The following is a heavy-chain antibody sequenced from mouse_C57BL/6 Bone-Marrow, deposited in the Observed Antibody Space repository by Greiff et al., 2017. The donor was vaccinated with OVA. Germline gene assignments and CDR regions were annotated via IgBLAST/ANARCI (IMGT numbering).Heavy chain of an antibody. J-gene: IGHJ2*01. CDR1: GYTFTSYW. CDR3: ARTKTAQAPWYFDY. Sequence: QVQLKQPGTELVKPGASVKLSCKASGYTFTSYWMHWVKQRPGQGLEWIGNINPSNGGTNYNEKFKSKATLTVDKSSSTAYMQLSSLTSEDSAVDYCARTKTAQAPWYFDYWGQGTTLTVSS. D-gene: IGHD3-2*02. CDR2: INPSNGGT. V-gene: IGHV1-53*01.